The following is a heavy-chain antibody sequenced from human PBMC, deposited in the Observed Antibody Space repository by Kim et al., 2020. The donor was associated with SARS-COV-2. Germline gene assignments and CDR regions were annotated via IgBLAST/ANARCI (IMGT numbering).Heavy chain of an antibody. J-gene: IGHJ4*02. V-gene: IGHV4-39*01. CDR1: GVSISSSSYY. Sequence: SETLSLTCTVSGVSISSSSYYWGWIRQPPGKGLDWIGSIYDSGSTYDNPVLKRRVTISVDTSKNQFSLKLSPVTAADTAVYYCARLRASGVVVPAAIRAPFDSWGPGTLVTVSS. CDR3: ARLRASGVVVPAAIRAPFDS. CDR2: IYDSGST. D-gene: IGHD2-2*01.